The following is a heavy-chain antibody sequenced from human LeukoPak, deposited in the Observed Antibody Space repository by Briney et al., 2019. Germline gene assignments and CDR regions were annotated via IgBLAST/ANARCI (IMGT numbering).Heavy chain of an antibody. J-gene: IGHJ4*02. CDR1: GGSISSGGYS. CDR3: ARESGYSGYDYFDY. Sequence: SETLSLTCAVSGGSISSGGYSWSWIRQPPGKGLEWIGYIYHSGSTYYNPSLKSRATISVDRSKNQFSLKLSSVTAADTAVYYCARESGYSGYDYFDYWGQGTLGTVSS. CDR2: IYHSGST. D-gene: IGHD5-12*01. V-gene: IGHV4-30-2*01.